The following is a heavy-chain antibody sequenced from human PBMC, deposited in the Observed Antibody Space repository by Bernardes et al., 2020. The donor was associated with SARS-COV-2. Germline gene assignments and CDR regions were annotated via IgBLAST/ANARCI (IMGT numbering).Heavy chain of an antibody. CDR2: IYYSGST. D-gene: IGHD3-22*01. CDR3: ARAPMIVVVIDALDI. CDR1: GGSISSGGYY. J-gene: IGHJ3*02. V-gene: IGHV4-31*03. Sequence: SETLSLTCTVSGGSISSGGYYWSWIRQHPGKGLEWIGYIYYSGSTYYNPSLKSRVTISVDTSKNQFSLKLSSVTAADTAVYYCARAPMIVVVIDALDIWGQDTKVT.